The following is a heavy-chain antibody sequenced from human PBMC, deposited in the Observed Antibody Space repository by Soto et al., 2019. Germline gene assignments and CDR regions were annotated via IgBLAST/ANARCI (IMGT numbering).Heavy chain of an antibody. Sequence: GGSLRLSCAASGFTFSSYEMNWVRQAPGKGLEWVSYISSSGSTIYYADSVKGRFTISRDNAKNSLYLQMNSLRAEDTAVYYCARDLDGYDYYYYGMDVWGQGTTVTVSS. D-gene: IGHD5-12*01. V-gene: IGHV3-48*03. CDR2: ISSSGSTI. J-gene: IGHJ6*02. CDR3: ARDLDGYDYYYYGMDV. CDR1: GFTFSSYE.